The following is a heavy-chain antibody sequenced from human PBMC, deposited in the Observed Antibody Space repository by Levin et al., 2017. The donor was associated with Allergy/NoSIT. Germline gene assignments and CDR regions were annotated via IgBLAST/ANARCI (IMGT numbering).Heavy chain of an antibody. CDR2: ISGSGGST. CDR3: AKDDGRGCSGGSCPSPY. Sequence: GESLKISCAASGFTFSSYAMSWVRQAPGEGLEWVSTISGSGGSTYYADSVKGRFTISRDNSKNTLYLQMNSLRAEDTAVYFCAKDDGRGCSGGSCPSPYWGQGTLVTVSS. D-gene: IGHD2-15*01. J-gene: IGHJ4*02. V-gene: IGHV3-23*01. CDR1: GFTFSSYA.